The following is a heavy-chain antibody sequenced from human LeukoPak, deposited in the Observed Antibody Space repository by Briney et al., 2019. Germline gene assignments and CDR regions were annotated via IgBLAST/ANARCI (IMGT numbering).Heavy chain of an antibody. V-gene: IGHV3-74*01. Sequence: PVGSPRLSCAASGFTFSSYWMHWVRQAPGKGLVWVSRINSDGSTTTYADSVKGRFTISRDNAKNTLYALVNSLRAEDTAVYYCVRESCSGGSCYLFDCWGQGTLVT. J-gene: IGHJ4*02. CDR1: GFTFSSYW. D-gene: IGHD2-15*01. CDR3: VRESCSGGSCYLFDC. CDR2: INSDGSTT.